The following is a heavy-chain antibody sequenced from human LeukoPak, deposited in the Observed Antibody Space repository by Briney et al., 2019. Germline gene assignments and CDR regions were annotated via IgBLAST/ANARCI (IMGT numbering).Heavy chain of an antibody. V-gene: IGHV4-4*09. D-gene: IGHD3-22*01. CDR1: AASISNYY. J-gene: IGHJ4*02. CDR2: ISTSGST. CDR3: ASPRSGYRYTFDY. Sequence: SETLSFTCAVSAASISNYYWSWIRQAPGKGLEWIGYISTSGSTNYNPSLKSRVSISLDTSKNRFSLNLNFVTAADTAVYYCASPRSGYRYTFDYWGQGALVIVSS.